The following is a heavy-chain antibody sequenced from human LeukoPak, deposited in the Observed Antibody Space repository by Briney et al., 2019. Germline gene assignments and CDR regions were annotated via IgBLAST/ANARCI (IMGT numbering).Heavy chain of an antibody. Sequence: GGSPRLSCAASGFTVSNNYMAWVRQAPGKGLEWVSLIYSGATTNYADSVKGRFTISRDNSKNTLYLQMNSLKAEDTAVYYCARIILWNYFDCWGQGTLVTVSS. CDR3: ARIILWNYFDC. J-gene: IGHJ4*02. D-gene: IGHD2-21*01. CDR2: IYSGATT. CDR1: GFTVSNNY. V-gene: IGHV3-66*01.